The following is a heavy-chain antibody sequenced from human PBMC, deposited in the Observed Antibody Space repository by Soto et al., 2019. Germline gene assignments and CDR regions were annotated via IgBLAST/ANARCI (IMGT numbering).Heavy chain of an antibody. CDR1: GYTFTNFG. Sequence: QVQLVQSGAEVQKPGASVKVSCKTSGYTFTNFGLSWVRQAPGQGLEWMGWISAYNGNTNYAQNFQGRVTMTTDTSTSTAYMELRSLRADDTAVYYCSRGGTPIDYGGQGTLVTVSS. CDR3: SRGGTPIDY. CDR2: ISAYNGNT. V-gene: IGHV1-18*01. J-gene: IGHJ4*02. D-gene: IGHD3-16*01.